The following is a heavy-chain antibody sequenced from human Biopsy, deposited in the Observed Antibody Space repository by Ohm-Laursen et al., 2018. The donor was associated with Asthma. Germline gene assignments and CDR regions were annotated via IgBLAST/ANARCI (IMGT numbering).Heavy chain of an antibody. CDR3: ARAQDYYDSRGYYRSFDY. CDR2: IHYSGST. Sequence: SDTLSLTCAVSGVSINSYHWTWVRQPPGKGLEWIGNIHYSGSTHSSPSLKRRLTLSLDTAKSQISLRLSSVIAADTAVYYCARAQDYYDSRGYYRSFDYWGQGTLVTVSS. V-gene: IGHV4-59*07. CDR1: GVSINSYH. J-gene: IGHJ4*02. D-gene: IGHD3-22*01.